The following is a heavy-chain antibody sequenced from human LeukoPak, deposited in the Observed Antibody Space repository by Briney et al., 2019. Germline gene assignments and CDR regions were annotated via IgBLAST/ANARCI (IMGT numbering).Heavy chain of an antibody. V-gene: IGHV3-48*01. CDR3: ARDDYNTLGYNFHH. CDR2: INSGSTSI. D-gene: IGHD3-16*01. Sequence: GGSLRLSCAASGFTFGSFSMNWVRQAPGKGLEWVSFINSGSTSIYYADSVKGRFTISRDNAKNSLYLQMNGLRPEDTAFYYCARDDYNTLGYNFHHWGQGTLVTVSS. J-gene: IGHJ1*01. CDR1: GFTFGSFS.